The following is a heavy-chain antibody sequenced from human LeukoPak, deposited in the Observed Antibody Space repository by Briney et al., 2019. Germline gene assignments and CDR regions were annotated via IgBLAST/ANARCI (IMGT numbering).Heavy chain of an antibody. Sequence: GGSLRLSCAASGFTLHDYNMHWVRQAPGKGLEWVSHIKWDDGSTYYADSVKGRFTISRDNSKNSLYLQMNSLRTEDTALHYCVRDRERGGNGPIRHWGQGTLVTVSS. D-gene: IGHD4-23*01. V-gene: IGHV3-43*01. J-gene: IGHJ1*01. CDR2: IKWDDGST. CDR3: VRDRERGGNGPIRH. CDR1: GFTLHDYN.